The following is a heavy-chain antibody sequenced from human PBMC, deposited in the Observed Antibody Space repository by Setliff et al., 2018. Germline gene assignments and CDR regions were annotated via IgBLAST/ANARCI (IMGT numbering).Heavy chain of an antibody. CDR3: ARREGDGYNFWSGYYSPGGYYYGMDV. V-gene: IGHV4-38-2*02. D-gene: IGHD3-3*01. Sequence: PSETLSLTCNVSGDSISSTYHWGWIRQSPGKGLEWIGTIYHSGNTYYNPSLNSRLTISVDTSKNQFSLRLTSVTAADTAIYYCARREGDGYNFWSGYYSPGGYYYGMDVWGQGTTVTVSS. CDR2: IYHSGNT. J-gene: IGHJ6*02. CDR1: GDSISSTYH.